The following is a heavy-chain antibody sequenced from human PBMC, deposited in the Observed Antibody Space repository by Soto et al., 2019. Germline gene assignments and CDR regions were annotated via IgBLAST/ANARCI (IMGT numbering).Heavy chain of an antibody. Sequence: QLQLQESGSGLVKPSQTLSLTCAVSGGSISSGGYSWSWIRQPPGKGLEWIGYIYHSGSTYYNPSRMRRVTISVDRSKNQFSLKLSSVAAADTAVYYCATAGGLGAVAADYWGQGTLVTVSS. J-gene: IGHJ4*02. CDR1: GGSISSGGYS. V-gene: IGHV4-30-2*01. CDR2: IYHSGST. CDR3: ATAGGLGAVAADY. D-gene: IGHD6-19*01.